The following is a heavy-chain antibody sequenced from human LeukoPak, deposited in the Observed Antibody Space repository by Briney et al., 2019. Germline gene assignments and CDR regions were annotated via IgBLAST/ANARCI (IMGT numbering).Heavy chain of an antibody. CDR2: INSDGSSA. V-gene: IGHV3-74*01. Sequence: GGSLRLSCAASGFTFSSYWMHWVRQAPGKGLVWVSRINSDGSSASYADSVKGRFTISRDNAKNTLYLQMNSLKTEDTAVYYCTTDPPPLEPYFDYWGQGTLVTVSS. CDR3: TTDPPPLEPYFDY. J-gene: IGHJ4*02. CDR1: GFTFSSYW. D-gene: IGHD1-1*01.